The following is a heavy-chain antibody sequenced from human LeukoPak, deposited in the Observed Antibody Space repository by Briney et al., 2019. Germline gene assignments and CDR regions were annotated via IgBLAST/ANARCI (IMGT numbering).Heavy chain of an antibody. CDR3: AKYGPGFGVVIEYFMDV. D-gene: IGHD3-3*01. CDR1: GFDFTVYG. Sequence: PGGSLRLSCAASGFDFTVYGMSWVRQAPGKGLEWVSGISASGLDTYYADSVTGRFTISRDNSKNTVHLLMNSLRAEDSAMYYCAKYGPGFGVVIEYFMDVWGKGTRVTVSS. CDR2: ISASGLDT. V-gene: IGHV3-23*01. J-gene: IGHJ6*03.